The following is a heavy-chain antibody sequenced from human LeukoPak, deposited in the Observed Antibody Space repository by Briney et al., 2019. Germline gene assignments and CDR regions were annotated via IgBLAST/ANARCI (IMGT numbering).Heavy chain of an antibody. CDR3: ARPLGVYSSGWYGY. J-gene: IGHJ4*02. D-gene: IGHD6-19*01. CDR1: GGSFSGYY. Sequence: SETLSLTCAVYGGSFSGYYWSWIRQPPGKGLEWIGEINHSGSTNYNPSLKSRVTVSVDTSKNQFSLKLSSVTAADTAVYYCARPLGVYSSGWYGYWGQGTLVTVSS. V-gene: IGHV4-34*01. CDR2: INHSGST.